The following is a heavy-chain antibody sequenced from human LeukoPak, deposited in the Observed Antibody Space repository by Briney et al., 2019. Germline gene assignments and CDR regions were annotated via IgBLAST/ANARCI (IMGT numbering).Heavy chain of an antibody. CDR2: IKQDGSEK. V-gene: IGHV3-7*01. J-gene: IGHJ5*02. CDR1: RFNFSNYW. D-gene: IGHD3-22*01. CDR3: ARSKGYYGSSAYSEDNWFDP. Sequence: GGSLRLSCAASRFNFSNYWMNWVRQAPGKGLEWVANIKQDGSEKYYVDSVKGRFTISRDNAKNSLYLQMNSLRAEDTAVYYCARSKGYYGSSAYSEDNWFDPWGQGTLVTVSS.